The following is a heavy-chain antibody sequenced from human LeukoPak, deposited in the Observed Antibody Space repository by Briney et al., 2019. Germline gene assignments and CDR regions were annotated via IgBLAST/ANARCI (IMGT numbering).Heavy chain of an antibody. V-gene: IGHV1-2*02. CDR1: GYTFTSYG. J-gene: IGHJ4*02. CDR3: ARDLMVGWSNPAG. D-gene: IGHD2-15*01. Sequence: ASVKVSCKASGYTFTSYGISWVRQAPGQGLEWMGWINPKSGGTKYAQKFQGRVTMTRDTSISTAYMELSSLRSDDTAVYYCARDLMVGWSNPAGWGQGTLVTVSS. CDR2: INPKSGGT.